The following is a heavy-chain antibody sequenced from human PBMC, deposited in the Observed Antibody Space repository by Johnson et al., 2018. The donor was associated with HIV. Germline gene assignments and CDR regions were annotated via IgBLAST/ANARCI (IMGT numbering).Heavy chain of an antibody. V-gene: IGHV3-9*01. CDR2: ISWNSGSI. Sequence: VQLVESGGGLVQPGRSLRLSCAASGFTFDDYAMHWVRQAPGKGLEWVSGISWNSGSIGYADSVKGRFTISRDNAENSLYLQMNSLRAEDTAVYYALLGQDGGGIWGQGTMVTVSS. D-gene: IGHD3-16*01. CDR1: GFTFDDYA. J-gene: IGHJ3*02. CDR3: LLGQDGGGI.